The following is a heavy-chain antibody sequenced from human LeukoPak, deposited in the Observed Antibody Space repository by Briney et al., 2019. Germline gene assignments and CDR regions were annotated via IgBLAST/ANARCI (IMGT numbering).Heavy chain of an antibody. J-gene: IGHJ5*02. CDR2: IYYSGST. V-gene: IGHV4-39*01. Sequence: SETLSLTCTVSGGSISSSSYSWGWIRQPPGKGLEWIGSIYYSGSTYYNPSLKSRVTISVDTSKNQFSLKLSSVTAADTAVYYCARRADIVVVPAAXKXRGGSFDPWGQGTLVTVS. CDR1: GGSISSSSYS. CDR3: ARRADIVVVPAAXKXRGGSFDP. D-gene: IGHD2-2*01.